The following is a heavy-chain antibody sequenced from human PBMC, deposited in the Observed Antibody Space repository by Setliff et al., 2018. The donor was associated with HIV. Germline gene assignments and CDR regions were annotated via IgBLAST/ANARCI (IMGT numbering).Heavy chain of an antibody. CDR2: INPSGGSA. D-gene: IGHD1-26*01. CDR3: ARGVGATSAQH. J-gene: IGHJ1*01. Sequence: ASVKVSCKASGYTFTRNQIHWVRQAPGQGLEWMGIINPSGGSAAYAEKFRGRVTMTSDTSTNTVYMELRSLRSEETAVYYCARGVGATSAQHWGQGTLVTVSS. CDR1: GYTFTRNQ. V-gene: IGHV1-46*01.